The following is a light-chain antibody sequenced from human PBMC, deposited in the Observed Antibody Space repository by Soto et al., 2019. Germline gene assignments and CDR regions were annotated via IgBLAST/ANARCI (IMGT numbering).Light chain of an antibody. J-gene: IGKJ1*01. CDR3: QQYGTSPWA. CDR1: QSVGRNY. Sequence: EIVLTQFPGTLYLSPGERATLSCRASQSVGRNYVAWYQQKPGQAPRVIIYAASNRASGIPDRFSGSGSGSDFTLTTSRLEPEDFAVYYCQQYGTSPWAFGQGTKVEIK. V-gene: IGKV3-20*01. CDR2: AAS.